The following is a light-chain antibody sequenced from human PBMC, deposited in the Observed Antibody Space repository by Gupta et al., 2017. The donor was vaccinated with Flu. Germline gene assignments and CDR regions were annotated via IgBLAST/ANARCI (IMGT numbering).Light chain of an antibody. J-gene: IGKJ1*01. V-gene: IGKV3-20*01. Sequence: GPRFFFPGERATRSCGPSRGLKSAYETWYRSNPGRLPEPLIMAASCRATGTPARFGGGGSGTNFTLTIVQRGPEDFAVYYCQQDGRSPLTFGQGTKVEV. CDR2: AAS. CDR1: RGLKSAY. CDR3: QQDGRSPLT.